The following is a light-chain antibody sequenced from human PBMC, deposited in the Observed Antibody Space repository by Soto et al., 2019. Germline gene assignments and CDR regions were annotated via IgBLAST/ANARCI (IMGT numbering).Light chain of an antibody. CDR3: HQYDSIVQT. V-gene: IGKV3-20*01. J-gene: IGKJ1*01. CDR1: QSVRNSL. CDR2: DAS. Sequence: TQSPSTLSAFVGDRVTITCRASQSVRNSLLAWYQQKPGQPPRLLIYDASTRATATPERFSGSGSGTDFTLTISRLEPEDFAVYYCHQYDSIVQTFGQGTKVDIK.